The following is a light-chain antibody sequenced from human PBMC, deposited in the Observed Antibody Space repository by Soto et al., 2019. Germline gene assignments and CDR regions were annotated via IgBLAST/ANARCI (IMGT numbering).Light chain of an antibody. CDR1: SSNIGSDA. Sequence: QAVVSQPPSLSGTPAQRVTISCSGSSSNIGSDAVNWYQQLPGTAPKLLIYTNNQRPSGVPDRFSGSKSGTSASLAISGLQSEDEADYYCATWDNSLNGYVFGAGTKVTVL. CDR2: TNN. J-gene: IGLJ1*01. V-gene: IGLV1-44*01. CDR3: ATWDNSLNGYV.